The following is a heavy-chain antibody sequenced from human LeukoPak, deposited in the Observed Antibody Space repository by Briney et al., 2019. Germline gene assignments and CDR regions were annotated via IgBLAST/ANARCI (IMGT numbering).Heavy chain of an antibody. V-gene: IGHV1-2*04. CDR2: INPNSGGT. CDR3: ARVRVAMVRGVSQHFDY. J-gene: IGHJ4*02. CDR1: GYTCTGYY. D-gene: IGHD3-10*01. Sequence: ASVKLSRKASGYTCTGYYMHWERQAPGPGHEWMGWINPNSGGTNYAQKFQGWVTMTRNTSISTAYMELSSLRSEDTAVYYCARVRVAMVRGVSQHFDYWGQGTLVTVSS.